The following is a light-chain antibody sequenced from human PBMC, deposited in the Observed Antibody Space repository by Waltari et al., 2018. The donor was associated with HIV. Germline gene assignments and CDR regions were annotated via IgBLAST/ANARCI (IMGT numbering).Light chain of an antibody. CDR1: SGSVSSRYY. J-gene: IGLJ3*02. CDR3: LLYVGTGIWV. V-gene: IGLV8-61*01. Sequence: QTVVTQEPSFSVSPGGTVTLTCGLSSGSVSSRYYPSWSQTTPGRPPRIRLYGYTTRSSGVTDGFSGSNRGNKASLTITGAQADDESDYYCLLYVGTGIWVFGGGTKVTVL. CDR2: GYT.